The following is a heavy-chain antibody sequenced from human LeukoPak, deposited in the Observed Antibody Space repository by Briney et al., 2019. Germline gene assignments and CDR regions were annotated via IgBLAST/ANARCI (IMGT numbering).Heavy chain of an antibody. V-gene: IGHV1-2*02. D-gene: IGHD4-11*01. CDR2: INPNSGGT. CDR3: ARDVDYYNWFDP. Sequence: ASVKVSCKASGYTFTGYYMHWVRQAPGQGLEWMGWINPNSGGTNYAQKFQGRVTMTRDTSISTAYMELSRLRSDDTAVYYCARDVDYYNWFDPWGQGTLVTVSS. CDR1: GYTFTGYY. J-gene: IGHJ5*02.